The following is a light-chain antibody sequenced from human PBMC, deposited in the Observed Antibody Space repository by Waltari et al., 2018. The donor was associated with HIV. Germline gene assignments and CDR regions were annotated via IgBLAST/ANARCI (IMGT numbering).Light chain of an antibody. CDR2: YNN. V-gene: IGLV1-44*01. CDR1: SSNIGSNT. Sequence: QSVLTQPPSASGTPGQRVTLPCSGSSSNIGSNTVYWYQHLPGTSPKLRIYYNNQRPSGVPDRFSCSKSGTAASLAISGIQSEDEADYYCAAWDDSLMGVFGGGTRLTVL. J-gene: IGLJ3*02. CDR3: AAWDDSLMGV.